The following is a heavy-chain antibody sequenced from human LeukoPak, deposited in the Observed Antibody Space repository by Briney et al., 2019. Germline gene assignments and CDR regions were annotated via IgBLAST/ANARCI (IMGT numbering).Heavy chain of an antibody. V-gene: IGHV1-69*05. Sequence: SVKVSCKASGGTFSSYAISWVRQAPGQGLEWMGGIIPIFGTANYAQKFQGRVTITTDESTSPAYMELSSLRSEDTAVYYCARFPFNCSGGSCYSGAEYFQHWGQGTLVTVSS. J-gene: IGHJ1*01. CDR1: GGTFSSYA. D-gene: IGHD2-15*01. CDR2: IIPIFGTA. CDR3: ARFPFNCSGGSCYSGAEYFQH.